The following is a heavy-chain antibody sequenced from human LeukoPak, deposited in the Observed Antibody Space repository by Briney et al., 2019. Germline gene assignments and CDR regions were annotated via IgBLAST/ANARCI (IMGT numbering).Heavy chain of an antibody. J-gene: IGHJ4*02. CDR3: ARDGYCTNGVCPIVTSAFDY. CDR2: ISYSGTT. Sequence: PSETLSLTCSVSGGSISNHFWSWIRQPPGKGLEWIGYISYSGTTNYNPSLKSRLTISVDTSKNQFSLKLSSVTAADTAVYYCARDGYCTNGVCPIVTSAFDYWGQGTPVTVSS. CDR1: GGSISNHF. D-gene: IGHD2-8*01. V-gene: IGHV4-59*11.